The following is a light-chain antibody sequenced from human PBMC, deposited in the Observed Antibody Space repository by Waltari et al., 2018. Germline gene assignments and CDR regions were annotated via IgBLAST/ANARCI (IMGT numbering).Light chain of an antibody. V-gene: IGLV3-21*04. CDR1: NIGSYS. CDR2: YDS. Sequence: SYVVTQPPSVSVAPGETARINCGGDNIGSYSVHWYQQRQGQAPIFIMRYDSDRPSGIPHRFSGFYYWNTATLPISRVEAGDEADYYCHVWHAALDPGVFGSGTEVTVL. J-gene: IGLJ1*01. CDR3: HVWHAALDPGV.